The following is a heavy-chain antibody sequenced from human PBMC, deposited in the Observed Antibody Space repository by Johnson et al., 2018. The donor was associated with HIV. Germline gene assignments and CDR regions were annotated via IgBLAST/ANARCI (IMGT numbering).Heavy chain of an antibody. CDR3: AREALPRGLQSSFGGAFDI. J-gene: IGHJ3*02. V-gene: IGHV3-NL1*01. D-gene: IGHD3-16*01. Sequence: QVQLVESGGGVVQPGRSLRLSCAASGFTFSSYGMHWVRQAPGKGLEWVAVIYSGGSTNYADSVKDRFTISRDNSKNTLYLQMNSLRAEDTAVYYCAREALPRGLQSSFGGAFDIWGQGTMVTVSS. CDR2: IYSGGST. CDR1: GFTFSSYG.